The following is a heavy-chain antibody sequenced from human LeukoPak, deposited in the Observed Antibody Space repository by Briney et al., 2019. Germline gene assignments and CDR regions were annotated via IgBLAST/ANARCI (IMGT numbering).Heavy chain of an antibody. CDR2: THYSGST. J-gene: IGHJ5*02. CDR3: ARAPYDFWSADSNNWFDP. CDR1: GGSISSYY. Sequence: PSETLSLTCTVSGGSISSYYWSWIRQPPGKGLEWIGYTHYSGSTNYNPSLKSRVTISVDTSKNQFSLKLSSVTAADTAVYYCARAPYDFWSADSNNWFDPWGQGTLVTVSS. V-gene: IGHV4-59*08. D-gene: IGHD3-3*01.